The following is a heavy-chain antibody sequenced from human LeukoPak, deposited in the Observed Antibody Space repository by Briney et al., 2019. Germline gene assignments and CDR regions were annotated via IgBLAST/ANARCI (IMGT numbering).Heavy chain of an antibody. CDR2: IFPSGGEI. D-gene: IGHD3-16*02. Sequence: GGSLRLSCAASGFTFSTFAMIWVRQPPGKGLEWVSSIFPSGGEIHYADSVRGRFTISRDNSKSTLSLQMNSLRADDTAVYYCVRDRGISFYFDYWGQGTLVTVSS. CDR1: GFTFSTFA. CDR3: VRDRGISFYFDY. V-gene: IGHV3-23*01. J-gene: IGHJ4*02.